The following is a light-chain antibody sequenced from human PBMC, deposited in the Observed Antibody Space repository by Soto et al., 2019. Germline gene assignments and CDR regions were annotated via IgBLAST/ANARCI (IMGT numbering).Light chain of an antibody. CDR2: QVT. Sequence: QSALTQPPSASGSPGQSVTISCTGTSSDVGAYNYVCWYQQHPGKAPKLMIYQVTNRPSGVSDRFSGSKSGDTASLTISGLQAEDEADYYCTSYTAFSTDILFGGGTKLTVL. J-gene: IGLJ2*01. CDR1: SSDVGAYNY. CDR3: TSYTAFSTDIL. V-gene: IGLV2-14*01.